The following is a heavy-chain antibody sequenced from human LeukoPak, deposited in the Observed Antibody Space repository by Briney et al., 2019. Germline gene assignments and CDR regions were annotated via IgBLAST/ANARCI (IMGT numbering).Heavy chain of an antibody. D-gene: IGHD6-19*01. CDR3: ASASRAVADLGAFHI. CDR2: IYYSGST. CDR1: GGSIGSYY. V-gene: IGHV4-59*01. Sequence: SETLFLTCTVSGGSIGSYYWSGIRQPPGKGLEWIGYIYYSGSTNYNPSLKSRVTISVDTSKNQFSLKLSSVTAADTAVYYCASASRAVADLGAFHIWGQGTMVTVSS. J-gene: IGHJ3*02.